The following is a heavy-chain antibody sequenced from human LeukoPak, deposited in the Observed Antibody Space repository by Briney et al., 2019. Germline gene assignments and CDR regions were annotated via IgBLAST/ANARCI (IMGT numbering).Heavy chain of an antibody. D-gene: IGHD7-27*01. CDR3: ARAWGSADY. CDR1: GFALSSHW. V-gene: IGHV3-7*03. J-gene: IGHJ4*02. CDR2: VNRDGSET. Sequence: GGSLRLSCAASGFALSSHWMTWVRQVPGRGPGWVANVNRDGSETYYLDSVKGRFTISRDNAKNSLYLQMNSLRTEDTALYYCARAWGSADYWGQGTLVTVSS.